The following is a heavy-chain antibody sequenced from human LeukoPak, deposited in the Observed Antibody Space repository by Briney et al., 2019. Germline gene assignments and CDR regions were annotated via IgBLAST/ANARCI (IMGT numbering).Heavy chain of an antibody. CDR1: GFTFSSYA. CDR3: AKVMSIPLWFGEPVGFGYYGMDV. CDR2: ISGSGGST. D-gene: IGHD3-10*01. Sequence: PGGSLRLSCAASGFTFSSYAMSWVRQAPGKGLEWVSAISGSGGSTYYADSVKGRFTISRDNSKNTLYLQMNSLRAEDTAVYYCAKVMSIPLWFGEPVGFGYYGMDVWGQGTTVTVSS. J-gene: IGHJ6*02. V-gene: IGHV3-23*01.